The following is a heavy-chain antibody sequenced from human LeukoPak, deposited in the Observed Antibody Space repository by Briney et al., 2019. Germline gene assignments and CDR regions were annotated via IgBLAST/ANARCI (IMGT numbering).Heavy chain of an antibody. CDR1: GGSISSGGYY. D-gene: IGHD2-21*02. Sequence: SETLSLACTVSGGSISSGGYYWSWIRQHPGKGLEWIGYIYYSGSTYYNPSLKSRVTISVDTSKNQFSLKLSSVTAADTAVYCCARGSRAYCGGDCYPSFDYWGQGTLVTVSS. CDR2: IYYSGST. CDR3: ARGSRAYCGGDCYPSFDY. J-gene: IGHJ4*02. V-gene: IGHV4-31*03.